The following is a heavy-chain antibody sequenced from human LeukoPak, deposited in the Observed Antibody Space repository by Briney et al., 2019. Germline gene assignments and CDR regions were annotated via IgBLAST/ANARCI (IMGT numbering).Heavy chain of an antibody. CDR3: ARLRDARWLLEY. CDR2: NLYSVTS. CDR1: GDSVSSTRYY. D-gene: IGHD5-12*01. V-gene: IGHV4-39*01. J-gene: IGHJ4*02. Sequence: SETLSLTCSVSGDSVSSTRYYWGWIRQSPGKGLEWIASNLYSVTSYYNPSFMSRATISVDTSNNQLPLRLTSVTAADTAVYYCARLRDARWLLEYWGQGTLVTVSS.